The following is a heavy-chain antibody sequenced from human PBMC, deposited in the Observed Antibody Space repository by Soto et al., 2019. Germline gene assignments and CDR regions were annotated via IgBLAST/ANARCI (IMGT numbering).Heavy chain of an antibody. CDR2: IYYSGST. D-gene: IGHD6-6*01. Sequence: SETLSLTCTVSGGSISSYYWSWIRQPPGKGLEWIGYIYYSGSTNYNPSLKSRVTISVDTSKNQFSLKLSSVTAADTAVYYCARAEYSSSIWFDPWGQGTLVTV. J-gene: IGHJ5*02. CDR1: GGSISSYY. CDR3: ARAEYSSSIWFDP. V-gene: IGHV4-59*01.